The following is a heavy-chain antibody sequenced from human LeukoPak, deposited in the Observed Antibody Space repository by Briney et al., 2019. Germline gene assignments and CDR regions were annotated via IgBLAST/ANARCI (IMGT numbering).Heavy chain of an antibody. D-gene: IGHD2-2*02. J-gene: IGHJ5*02. CDR2: IIPIFGTA. CDR3: ARDIYCSSTSCYNNWFDP. Sequence: ASVKVSCKASGGTFSSYAISWVRQAPGQGLEWMGGIIPIFGTANYAQKFQDRVTITTDESTSTAYMELSSLRSEDTAVYYCARDIYCSSTSCYNNWFDPWGQGTLVTVSS. V-gene: IGHV1-69*05. CDR1: GGTFSSYA.